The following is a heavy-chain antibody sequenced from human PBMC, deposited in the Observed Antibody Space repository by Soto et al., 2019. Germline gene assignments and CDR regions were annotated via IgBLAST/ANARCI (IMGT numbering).Heavy chain of an antibody. V-gene: IGHV3-74*01. Sequence: EVQLVESGGGLVQPGGSLRLSCEASRFIFSNYWMHWVRHAPGKGLVWVSRINSDGSSTGYADSVKGRFTILRDNAKNTLYLQLNSLTVEDTGVDFCVRAPRRTASYDAMAVWGRGTTVTVSS. CDR2: INSDGSST. D-gene: IGHD3-16*01. CDR1: RFIFSNYW. CDR3: VRAPRRTASYDAMAV. J-gene: IGHJ6*02.